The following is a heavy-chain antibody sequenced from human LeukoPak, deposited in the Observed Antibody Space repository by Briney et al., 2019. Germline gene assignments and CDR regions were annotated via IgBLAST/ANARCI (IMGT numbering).Heavy chain of an antibody. Sequence: GGSLRLSCAASGFTFSSYGMHWVRQAPGKGLEWVAVISYDGSNKYYADSVKGRFTISRDNSKNTLYLQMNSLRAEDTAVYYCAKDLARYSHGWTGWLFDYWGQGTLVTVSS. J-gene: IGHJ4*02. CDR1: GFTFSSYG. V-gene: IGHV3-30*18. CDR2: ISYDGSNK. D-gene: IGHD5-18*01. CDR3: AKDLARYSHGWTGWLFDY.